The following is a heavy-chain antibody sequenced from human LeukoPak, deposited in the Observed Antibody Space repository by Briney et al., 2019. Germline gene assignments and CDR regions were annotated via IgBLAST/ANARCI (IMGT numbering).Heavy chain of an antibody. CDR1: GFTFSSYA. CDR3: ASASSGWYDY. V-gene: IGHV3-23*01. J-gene: IGHJ4*02. CDR2: ISGSGGST. D-gene: IGHD6-19*01. Sequence: GGSLRLSCAASGFTFSSYAMSWVRQAPGKGLEWVSAISGSGGSTYYADSVKGRFTISRDNSKNTVYLQMNSLRAEDTAVYYCASASSGWYDYWGQGTLVTVSS.